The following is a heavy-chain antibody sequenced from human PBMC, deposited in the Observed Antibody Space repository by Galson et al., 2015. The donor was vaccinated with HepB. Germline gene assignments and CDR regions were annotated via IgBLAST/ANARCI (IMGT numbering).Heavy chain of an antibody. J-gene: IGHJ4*02. D-gene: IGHD1-26*01. CDR3: ARWSGSSPDY. Sequence: SVKVSCKASGYTFTNYAIHWVRQAPGQRLEWMGWVNAGYGNTKYSQKLQGRLTITGDTSATTAYMELSSLISEDTAMYYCARWSGSSPDYWGQGTLVTVSS. V-gene: IGHV1-3*01. CDR1: GYTFTNYA. CDR2: VNAGYGNT.